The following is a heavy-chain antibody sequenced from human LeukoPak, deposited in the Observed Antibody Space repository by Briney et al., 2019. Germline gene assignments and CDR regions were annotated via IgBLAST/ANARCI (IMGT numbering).Heavy chain of an antibody. CDR1: GYSISSGYY. CDR2: IYHSGNS. D-gene: IGHD6-6*01. J-gene: IGHJ5*02. Sequence: SETLSLTCTVSGYSISSGYYWGWIRQPPGKGLEWIGIIYHSGNSYYNPSLKSRVTISIDTSKNQFSLKLSSVTAADTAVYYCARRYSSSFDPWGQGTLVSVSS. CDR3: ARRYSSSFDP. V-gene: IGHV4-38-2*02.